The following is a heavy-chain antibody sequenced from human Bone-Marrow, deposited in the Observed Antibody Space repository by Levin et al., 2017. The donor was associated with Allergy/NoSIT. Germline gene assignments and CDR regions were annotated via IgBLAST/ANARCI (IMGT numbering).Heavy chain of an antibody. CDR3: AKDWNINLYNLYGMDV. V-gene: IGHV1-69*13. D-gene: IGHD1-1*01. J-gene: IGHJ6*02. Sequence: SVKISCKISGGTFSHYAISWVRQAPGQGLEWMGGVMPNFGTANYIQKFQDRVTITADESTTTVYMELSSLRPDDTAVYYCAKDWNINLYNLYGMDVWGQGTTVTVSS. CDR2: VMPNFGTA. CDR1: GGTFSHYA.